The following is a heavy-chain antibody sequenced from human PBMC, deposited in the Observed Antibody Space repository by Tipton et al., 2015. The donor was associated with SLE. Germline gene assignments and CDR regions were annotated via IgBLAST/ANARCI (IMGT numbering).Heavy chain of an antibody. D-gene: IGHD6-19*01. J-gene: IGHJ6*03. V-gene: IGHV3-9*01. CDR1: GFSFDDYA. CDR3: AKDYGAGKPYYYYFMEV. Sequence: SLRLSCAASGFSFDDYAIHWVRQAPGKGLEWVSGISWNSADIGYADSVKGRFTISRDNAKNSLYLQMNSLRPEDTALYYCAKDYGAGKPYYYYFMEVWGKGTTVSFSS. CDR2: ISWNSADI.